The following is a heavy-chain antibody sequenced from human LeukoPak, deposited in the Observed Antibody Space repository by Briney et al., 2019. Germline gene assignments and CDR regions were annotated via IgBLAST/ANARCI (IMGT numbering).Heavy chain of an antibody. Sequence: SQALSLTCAISGDSVSSNSVTWNWIRQSPSRGLEWLGRTYYRSTWYNDYAVSVRGRITVNPDTSKNQFSLHLNSVTPEDTAVYYCARRLTQYDCFDPWGQGILVTVSS. CDR3: ARRLTQYDCFDP. CDR1: GDSVSSNSVT. J-gene: IGHJ5*02. CDR2: TYYRSTWYN. V-gene: IGHV6-1*01. D-gene: IGHD2-2*01.